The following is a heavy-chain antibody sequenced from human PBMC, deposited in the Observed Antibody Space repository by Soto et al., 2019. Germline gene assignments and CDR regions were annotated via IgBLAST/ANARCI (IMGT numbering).Heavy chain of an antibody. J-gene: IGHJ4*02. V-gene: IGHV1-3*01. Sequence: QVQLVQSGAEVKKPGASVKVSCKASGYTFTTYAMHWVRQAPGQRLEWMGWINAANGNTKYSQKFQGRVTITRDTSASTAYMELSSLRSEDTAVYYCARSLMNTAMVTFYYFDYWGQGTLGTVSS. CDR3: ARSLMNTAMVTFYYFDY. CDR2: INAANGNT. CDR1: GYTFTTYA. D-gene: IGHD5-18*01.